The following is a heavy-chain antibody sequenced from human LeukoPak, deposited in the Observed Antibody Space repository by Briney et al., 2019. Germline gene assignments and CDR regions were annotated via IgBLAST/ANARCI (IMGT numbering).Heavy chain of an antibody. V-gene: IGHV3-23*01. CDR1: GFTFSSYS. J-gene: IGHJ3*02. Sequence: GGSLRLSCAASGFTFSSYSMNWVRQAPGKGLEWVSAISGSGGSTYYADSVKGRFTISRDNSKNTLYLQMNSLRAEDTAVYYCAKPTGRWLQLNAFDIRGQGTMVTVSS. D-gene: IGHD5-24*01. CDR3: AKPTGRWLQLNAFDI. CDR2: ISGSGGST.